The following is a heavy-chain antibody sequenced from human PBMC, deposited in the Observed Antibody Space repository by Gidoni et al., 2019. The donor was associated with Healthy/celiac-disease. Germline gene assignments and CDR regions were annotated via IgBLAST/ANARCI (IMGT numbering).Heavy chain of an antibody. CDR2: INHSGST. Sequence: QVQLQQWGAGLLKPSETLSLTCAVYGGSFSGYYWSWIRQPPGKGLEWIGEINHSGSTNYNPSLKSRVTISVDTSKNQFSLKLSSVTAADTAVYYCAREQALYSNYGLFDYWGQGTLVTVSS. J-gene: IGHJ4*02. V-gene: IGHV4-34*01. CDR3: AREQALYSNYGLFDY. CDR1: GGSFSGYY. D-gene: IGHD4-4*01.